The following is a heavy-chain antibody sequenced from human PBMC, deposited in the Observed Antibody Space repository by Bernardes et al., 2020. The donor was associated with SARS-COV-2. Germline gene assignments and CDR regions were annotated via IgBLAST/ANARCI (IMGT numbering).Heavy chain of an antibody. CDR1: GYTFTGYY. CDR3: ARSRLVDDYVWGRYRYTLQDYYYYGMDV. V-gene: IGHV1-2*04. Sequence: ASVKVSCKASGYTFTGYYMHWVRQAPGQGLEWMGWINPNSGGTNYAQKFQGWVTMTRDTSISKAYMELSRLRSDDTAVYYCARSRLVDDYVWGRYRYTLQDYYYYGMDVWGQGTTVTVSS. CDR2: INPNSGGT. D-gene: IGHD3-16*02. J-gene: IGHJ6*02.